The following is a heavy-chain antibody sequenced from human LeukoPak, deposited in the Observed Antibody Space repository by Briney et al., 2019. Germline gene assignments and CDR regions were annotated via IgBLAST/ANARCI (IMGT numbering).Heavy chain of an antibody. Sequence: PSETLSLTCTVSGGSISSYYWSWIRQPPGKGLEWIGYIYYSGSTNYNPSLKSRVTISVDTSKNQFSLKLSSVTAADTAVYYCARGESYYDFWSGYYTPPRYWGQGTLVTVSS. CDR1: GGSISSYY. V-gene: IGHV4-59*12. J-gene: IGHJ4*02. CDR3: ARGESYYDFWSGYYTPPRY. CDR2: IYYSGST. D-gene: IGHD3-3*01.